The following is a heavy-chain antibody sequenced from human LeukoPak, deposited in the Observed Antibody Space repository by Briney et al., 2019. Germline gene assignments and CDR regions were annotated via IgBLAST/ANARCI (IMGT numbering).Heavy chain of an antibody. Sequence: GGSLRLSCAASGFTFSSYAMSWVRQAPGKGLEWVSAISGSGGSTYYADSVKGRFTISRDNSKNMLYLQMNSLRAEDTAVYYCAKDYYITMARGSFDYWGQGTLVTVSS. D-gene: IGHD3-10*01. CDR3: AKDYYITMARGSFDY. V-gene: IGHV3-23*01. J-gene: IGHJ4*02. CDR2: ISGSGGST. CDR1: GFTFSSYA.